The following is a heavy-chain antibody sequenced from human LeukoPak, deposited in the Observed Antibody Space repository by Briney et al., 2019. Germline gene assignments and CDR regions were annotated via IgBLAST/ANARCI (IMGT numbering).Heavy chain of an antibody. CDR2: IYYSGST. V-gene: IGHV4-59*01. D-gene: IGHD3-10*01. J-gene: IGHJ5*02. CDR1: GGSISSYY. CDR3: ARGHGSGSYLEGWFDP. Sequence: SETLSLTCTVSGGSISSYYRSWIRQPPGKGLEWIGYIYYSGSTNYNPSLKSRVTISVDTSKNQFSLKLSSVTAADTAVYYCARGHGSGSYLEGWFDPWGQGTLVTVSS.